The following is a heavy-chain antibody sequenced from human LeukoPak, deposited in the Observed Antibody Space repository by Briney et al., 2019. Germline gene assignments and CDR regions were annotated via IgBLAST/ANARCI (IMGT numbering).Heavy chain of an antibody. V-gene: IGHV3-23*01. J-gene: IGHJ4*02. CDR3: AKGRLTSSWYFGFDY. D-gene: IGHD6-13*01. CDR2: NDGSGIST. Sequence: GGSLRLSCAASGLTFSSYAMSWVRQAPGKGLEWVSTNDGSGISTYNADSVKGRFTISRDNSKNTLYLQMNSLRADDTAVYYCAKGRLTSSWYFGFDYWGQGTLVTVSS. CDR1: GLTFSSYA.